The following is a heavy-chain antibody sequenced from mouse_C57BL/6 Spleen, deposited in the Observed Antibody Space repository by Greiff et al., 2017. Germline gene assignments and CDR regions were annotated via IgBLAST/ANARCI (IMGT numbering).Heavy chain of an antibody. CDR1: GYTFTSYW. J-gene: IGHJ1*03. CDR3: ARGDYSGYFDV. CDR2: IHPNSGST. V-gene: IGHV1-64*01. Sequence: QVQLQQPGAELVKPGASVKLSCKASGYTFTSYWMDWVKQRPGQGLEWIGMIHPNSGSTNYNEKFKSKATLTVDKSSSTAYMQLSSLTSEDSAVYYCARGDYSGYFDVWGTGTTVTVSS. D-gene: IGHD2-13*01.